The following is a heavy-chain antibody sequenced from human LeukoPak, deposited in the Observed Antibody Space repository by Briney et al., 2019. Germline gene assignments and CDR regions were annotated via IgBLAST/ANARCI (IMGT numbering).Heavy chain of an antibody. CDR1: GGSISSYY. Sequence: SETLSLICTVSGGSISSYYWSWIRQPAGKGLEWIGRIYTSGSTNYNPSLKSRVTMSVDTSKNQFSLKLSSVTAADTAVYYCARARRDCSSTSCYYWFDPWGQGTLVTVSS. V-gene: IGHV4-4*07. CDR3: ARARRDCSSTSCYYWFDP. CDR2: IYTSGST. J-gene: IGHJ5*02. D-gene: IGHD2-2*01.